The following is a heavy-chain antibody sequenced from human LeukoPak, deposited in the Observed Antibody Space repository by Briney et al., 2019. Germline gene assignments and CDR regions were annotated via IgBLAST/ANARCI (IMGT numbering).Heavy chain of an antibody. J-gene: IGHJ5*02. CDR1: GYSFTSYW. CDR2: IYPGDSDT. D-gene: IGHD6-13*01. CDR3: ARHADRGSSWFRGWFDP. Sequence: GESLKISCKASGYSFTSYWIGWVRQMPGKGLEWMGIIYPGDSDTRYSPSFKGQVTISADKSISTAYLQWSSLKASDTAMYYCARHADRGSSWFRGWFDPWGQGTLVTVSS. V-gene: IGHV5-51*01.